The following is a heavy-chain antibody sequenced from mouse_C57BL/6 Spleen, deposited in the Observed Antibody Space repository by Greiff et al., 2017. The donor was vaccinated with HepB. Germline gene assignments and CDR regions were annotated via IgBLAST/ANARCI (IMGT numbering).Heavy chain of an antibody. CDR3: ARTPGGGSSPHYYAMDY. Sequence: VQLQQSGPELVKPGASVKISCKASGYAFSSSWMNWVKQRPGKGLEWIGRIYPGDGDTNYNGKFKGKATLTADKSSSTAYMQLSSLTSEDSAVYFCARTPGGGSSPHYYAMDYWGQGTSVTVSS. CDR1: GYAFSSSW. D-gene: IGHD1-1*01. CDR2: IYPGDGDT. V-gene: IGHV1-82*01. J-gene: IGHJ4*01.